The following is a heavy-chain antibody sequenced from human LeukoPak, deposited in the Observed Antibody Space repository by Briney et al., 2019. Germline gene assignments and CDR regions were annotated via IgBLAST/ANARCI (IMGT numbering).Heavy chain of an antibody. V-gene: IGHV3-7*03. CDR2: IKQDGSEK. Sequence: PGGSLRLPCAASGFTFSSFWMSWVRQAPGKGLEWVANIKQDGSEKYYVDSVRGRFTISRDNAKNSLYLQMSSLRAEDTAVYYCARDKPLVDNHYGLDVWGQGTTVTVSS. CDR3: ARDKPLVDNHYGLDV. CDR1: GFTFSSFW. J-gene: IGHJ6*02. D-gene: IGHD2-15*01.